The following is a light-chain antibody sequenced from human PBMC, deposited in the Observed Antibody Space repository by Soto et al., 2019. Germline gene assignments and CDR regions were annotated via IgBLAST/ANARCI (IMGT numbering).Light chain of an antibody. CDR1: QSVSSN. CDR2: GAS. J-gene: IGKJ4*01. CDR3: QQYNTWPPS. V-gene: IGKV3-15*01. Sequence: EIVMTQSPATLSVSPGERATLSCRARQSVSSNLAWYQQKPGQAPRLLIYGASTRATGIPARFSDSGSETQFPLTSSRLQSEDIAVYYCQQYNTWPPSFGGGTKVDIK.